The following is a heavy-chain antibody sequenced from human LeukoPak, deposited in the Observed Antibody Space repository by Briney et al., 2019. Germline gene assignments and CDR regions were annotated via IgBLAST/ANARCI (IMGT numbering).Heavy chain of an antibody. CDR3: ARERTSGWDAFDF. Sequence: GGFLRLSCAASGFTFSSFWMHWVRQATGKGLVCVSRINSVGSSTSYADSVKGRFTISRDNAKNTLYLQMNSLRAEDTAVYYCARERTSGWDAFDFWGQGTLVTVSS. CDR1: GFTFSSFW. D-gene: IGHD6-19*01. V-gene: IGHV3-74*01. J-gene: IGHJ4*02. CDR2: INSVGSST.